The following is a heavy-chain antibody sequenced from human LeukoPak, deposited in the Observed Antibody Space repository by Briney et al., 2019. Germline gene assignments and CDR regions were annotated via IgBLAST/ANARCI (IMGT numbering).Heavy chain of an antibody. CDR2: IYTSGST. Sequence: TLETLSLTCTVSGGSISSYNWSWIRQPAGKGLEWIGRIYTSGSTNYNPSLKSRVTISVDKSKNKFSLKLSSVTAADTAVYYCVRAVRGVIRAGAFDIWGQGTMVTVSS. CDR1: GGSISSYN. V-gene: IGHV4-4*07. D-gene: IGHD3-10*01. CDR3: VRAVRGVIRAGAFDI. J-gene: IGHJ3*02.